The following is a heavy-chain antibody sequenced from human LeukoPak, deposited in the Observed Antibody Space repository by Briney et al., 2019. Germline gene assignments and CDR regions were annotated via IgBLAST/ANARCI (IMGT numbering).Heavy chain of an antibody. D-gene: IGHD3-3*01. Sequence: PSETLSLTYTGSGASISSSSYYWGWIRQPPGKGLERIGSIFYSGSTYYNPSLKSRVTISVDTSKKEFSLKLSSVTAADTAVYYCARLYDFWSGYYDYWGQGTLVTVSS. CDR1: GASISSSSYY. J-gene: IGHJ4*02. V-gene: IGHV4-39*07. CDR2: IFYSGST. CDR3: ARLYDFWSGYYDY.